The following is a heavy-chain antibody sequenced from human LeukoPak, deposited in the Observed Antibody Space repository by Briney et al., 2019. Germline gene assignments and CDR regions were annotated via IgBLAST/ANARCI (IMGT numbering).Heavy chain of an antibody. J-gene: IGHJ4*02. Sequence: GGSLRLSCAASGFTFSSYGMHWVRQAPGKGLEWVAVISYDGSNKYYADSVKGRFTISRDNSKNTLYLQMNSLRAEDTAVYYCARDMVVMEDYWGQGTLVTVSS. V-gene: IGHV3-30*03. CDR3: ARDMVVMEDY. D-gene: IGHD3-22*01. CDR2: ISYDGSNK. CDR1: GFTFSSYG.